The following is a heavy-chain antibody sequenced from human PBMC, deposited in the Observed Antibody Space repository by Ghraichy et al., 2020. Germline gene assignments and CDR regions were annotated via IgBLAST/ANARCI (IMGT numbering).Heavy chain of an antibody. J-gene: IGHJ6*02. D-gene: IGHD4-11*01. Sequence: GGSLRLSCAASGYTFSSYGMHWVRQAPGKGLEWVAVISYDGDNKYYADSVKGRFTISRDNSKNTLYLQMNSLRAEDTAVYYCAKDRQTTVTSHYYYGMDVWGQGTTVTVSS. CDR1: GYTFSSYG. CDR3: AKDRQTTVTSHYYYGMDV. V-gene: IGHV3-30*18. CDR2: ISYDGDNK.